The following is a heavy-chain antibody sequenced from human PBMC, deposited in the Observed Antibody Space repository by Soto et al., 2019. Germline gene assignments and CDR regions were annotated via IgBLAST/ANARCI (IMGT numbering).Heavy chain of an antibody. CDR3: ASSYGSGYRAFDY. J-gene: IGHJ4*02. D-gene: IGHD3-10*01. CDR2: VNPILSMS. Sequence: QVQLVQSGAEVKRPGSSVKVSCKASGDTFNFYSINWVRQAPGVGLEWVGRVNPILSMSNYAQRFQGRVTMTADKSTVSTYMVLRCLRSEDTDIYYCASSYGSGYRAFDYWRQGALATFSS. CDR1: GDTFNFYS. V-gene: IGHV1-69*02.